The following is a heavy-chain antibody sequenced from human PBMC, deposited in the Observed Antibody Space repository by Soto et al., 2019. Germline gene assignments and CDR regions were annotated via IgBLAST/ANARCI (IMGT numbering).Heavy chain of an antibody. CDR3: ARLLLGYCSSTSCYEGPRFDY. CDR2: IYYSGST. D-gene: IGHD2-2*01. V-gene: IGHV4-30-4*01. J-gene: IGHJ4*02. CDR1: GGSISSGDYY. Sequence: KASETLSLTCTVSGGSISSGDYYWSWIRQPPGKGLEWIGYIYYSGSTYYNPSLKSRVTISVDTSKNQFSLKLSSVTAADTAVYYCARLLLGYCSSTSCYEGPRFDYWGQGTLVTVSS.